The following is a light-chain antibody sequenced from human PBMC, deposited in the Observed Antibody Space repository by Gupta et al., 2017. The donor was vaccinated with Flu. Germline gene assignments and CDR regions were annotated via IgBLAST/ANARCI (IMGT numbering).Light chain of an antibody. CDR3: QQSNSTLWT. V-gene: IGKV1-39*01. J-gene: IGKJ1*01. Sequence: DIQMTQSPSPLSSSVGDRVTITCRASQSISSYLNWYQQKPGKAPKLLIYAASSLQSGVPSRCSGSGSGTDFTLTISSLQPEDFASYYCQQSNSTLWTFGQGTKVEIK. CDR1: QSISSY. CDR2: AAS.